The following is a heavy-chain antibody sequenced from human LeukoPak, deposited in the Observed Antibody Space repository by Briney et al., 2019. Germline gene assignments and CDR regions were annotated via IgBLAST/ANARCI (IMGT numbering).Heavy chain of an antibody. CDR3: ARVAAGRGLYFDL. CDR2: LYHSGTT. Sequence: SETLSLTCVASGASITIGGYAWSWLRQPPGMGLEWIGYLYHSGTTHYNPSLQTRVTMSVDTSKNQFSLSLSSVTAADTAVYYCARVAAGRGLYFDLWGHGTLVTLSS. J-gene: IGHJ2*01. CDR1: GASITIGGYA. V-gene: IGHV4-30-2*01. D-gene: IGHD6-13*01.